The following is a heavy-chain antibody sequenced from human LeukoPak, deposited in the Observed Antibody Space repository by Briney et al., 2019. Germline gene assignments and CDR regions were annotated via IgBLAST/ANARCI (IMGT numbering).Heavy chain of an antibody. V-gene: IGHV3-11*01. CDR1: GFTFSDSY. CDR2: ISSSGSTI. D-gene: IGHD6-13*01. Sequence: PGGSLRLSCAASGFTFSDSYMSWIRQAPGKGLEWVSYISSSGSTIYYADSVKGRFTISRDNAKNPLYLQMNNLRAEDTAVYYCARISSSRLSHSDFWGQGTLVTVSS. CDR3: ARISSSRLSHSDF. J-gene: IGHJ4*02.